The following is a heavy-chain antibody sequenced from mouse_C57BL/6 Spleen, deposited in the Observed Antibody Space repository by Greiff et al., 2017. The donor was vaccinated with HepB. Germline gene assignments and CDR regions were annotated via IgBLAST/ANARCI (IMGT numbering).Heavy chain of an antibody. J-gene: IGHJ2*01. D-gene: IGHD2-2*01. Sequence: QVQLQQPGAELVKPGASVKLSCKASGYTFTSYWMQWVKQRPGQGLEWIGEIDPSDSYTNYNQKFKGKATLTVATSSSTAYMQLSSLTSEDSAVDYCARWKEGYPFDYWGQGTTLTVSS. CDR3: ARWKEGYPFDY. CDR2: IDPSDSYT. V-gene: IGHV1-50*01. CDR1: GYTFTSYW.